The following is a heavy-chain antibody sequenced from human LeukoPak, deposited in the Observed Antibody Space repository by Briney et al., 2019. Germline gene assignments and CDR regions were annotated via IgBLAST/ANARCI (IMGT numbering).Heavy chain of an antibody. CDR3: ARHGRRGVSSGYPGYYFDY. J-gene: IGHJ4*02. Sequence: SETLSLTCAVYGGSFSGYYWSWIRQPPGKGLEWIGEINHSGSSNYNPSLKSRVTISVDTSKNQFSLKLSSVTAADTAVYYCARHGRRGVSSGYPGYYFDYWGQGTLVTVSS. D-gene: IGHD3-22*01. V-gene: IGHV4-34*01. CDR2: INHSGSS. CDR1: GGSFSGYY.